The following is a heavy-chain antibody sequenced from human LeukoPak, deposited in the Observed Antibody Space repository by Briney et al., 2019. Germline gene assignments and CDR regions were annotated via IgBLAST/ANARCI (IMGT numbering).Heavy chain of an antibody. J-gene: IGHJ6*04. D-gene: IGHD3-9*01. V-gene: IGHV4-39*07. CDR3: ARGIRYFEYRRARNMDV. Sequence: SETLSLTCTVSGGSISSSSYYWGWIRQPPGKGLEWIGSIYYSGSTYYNPSLKSRVAISVDTSKNQFSLKLSSVTAADTAVYYCARGIRYFEYRRARNMDVWGKGTTVTVSS. CDR1: GGSISSSSYY. CDR2: IYYSGST.